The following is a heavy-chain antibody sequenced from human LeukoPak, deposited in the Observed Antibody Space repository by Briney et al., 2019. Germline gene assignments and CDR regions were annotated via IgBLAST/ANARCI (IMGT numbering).Heavy chain of an antibody. CDR2: IIPLSGTA. J-gene: IGHJ6*03. CDR1: GDTFSSYA. V-gene: IGHV1-69*05. Sequence: SVKVSCKVSGDTFSSYAINWVRQAPGQGLEWMGKIIPLSGTADYAQKLQGRVTITTDESTITAYMELSSLRSEDTAVYYCARSDYYYYYYMDVWGKGTTVTVSS. D-gene: IGHD4/OR15-4a*01. CDR3: ARSDYYYYYYMDV.